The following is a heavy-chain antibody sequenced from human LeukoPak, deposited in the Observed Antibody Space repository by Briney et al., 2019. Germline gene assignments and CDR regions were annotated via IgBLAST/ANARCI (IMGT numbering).Heavy chain of an antibody. V-gene: IGHV3-48*01. D-gene: IGHD4-23*01. J-gene: IGHJ4*02. CDR3: ARQGVTYDD. Sequence: GGSLRLSCAASGFTFSSYSMNWVRQAPGKRPEWVSYINPSGTIFYADSVKGRFTISRDNAKNSLYLQMDSLRAEDTAVYYCARQGVTYDDWGQGTLVTVSS. CDR2: INPSGTI. CDR1: GFTFSSYS.